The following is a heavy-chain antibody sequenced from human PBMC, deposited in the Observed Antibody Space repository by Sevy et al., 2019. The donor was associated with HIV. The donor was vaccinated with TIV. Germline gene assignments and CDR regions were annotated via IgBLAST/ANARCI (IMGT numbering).Heavy chain of an antibody. CDR3: ARRLNWARVFGY. D-gene: IGHD1-1*01. CDR1: GGSFSGYY. J-gene: IGHJ4*02. V-gene: IGHV4-34*01. CDR2: INHRGST. Sequence: SETLSLTCAEFGGSFSGYYWSWIRQPPGKGLEWIGEINHRGSTSYNPSLKSRVTISLDTSKNQFSLKLSCVTAADTAVYYCARRLNWARVFGYWGQGTLVTVSS.